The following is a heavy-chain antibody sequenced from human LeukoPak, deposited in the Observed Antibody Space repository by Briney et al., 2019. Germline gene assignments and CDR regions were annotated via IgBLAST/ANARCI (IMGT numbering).Heavy chain of an antibody. CDR3: ARVDYYYFDY. Sequence: SETLSLTCAVYGGSSSGYYWSWIRQPPGKGLEWIGEINHSGSTNYNPSLKSRVTISVDTSKNQFSLKLSSVTAADTAVYYCARVDYYYFDYWGQGTLVTVSS. V-gene: IGHV4-34*01. D-gene: IGHD3-10*01. CDR2: INHSGST. J-gene: IGHJ4*02. CDR1: GGSSSGYY.